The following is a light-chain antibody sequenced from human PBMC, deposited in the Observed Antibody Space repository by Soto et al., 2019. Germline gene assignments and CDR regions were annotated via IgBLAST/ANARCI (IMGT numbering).Light chain of an antibody. CDR1: SSNIGADYD. CDR2: GNX. CDR3: QSYDSSLSGVV. J-gene: IGLJ2*01. V-gene: IGLV1-40*01. Sequence: QSVLTQPPSVSGAPGQRVTISCTGSSSNIGADYDVHWYQHLPGTAPKLLIYGNXNRPSGVPDRFSGSKSGTSASLAITGLXXXXESDYYCQSYDSSLSGVVFGGGTKVTVL.